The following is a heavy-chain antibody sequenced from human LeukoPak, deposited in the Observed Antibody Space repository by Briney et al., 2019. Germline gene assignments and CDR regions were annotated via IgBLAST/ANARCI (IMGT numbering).Heavy chain of an antibody. D-gene: IGHD3-3*01. CDR1: GYTFTSYG. J-gene: IGHJ6*03. CDR3: ARGTDFWSAAGYYYMDV. Sequence: ASVKVSCKASGYTFTSYGISWVRQAPGQGLEWMGWVSVYNGNTNYAQKLQGRVTMTTDTSTSTAYMELRSLRSDDTAVYYCARGTDFWSAAGYYYMDVWGKGTTVTVSS. V-gene: IGHV1-18*01. CDR2: VSVYNGNT.